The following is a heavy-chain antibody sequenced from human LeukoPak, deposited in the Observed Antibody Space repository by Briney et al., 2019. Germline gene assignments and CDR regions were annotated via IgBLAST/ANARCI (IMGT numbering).Heavy chain of an antibody. CDR2: ISGSGGST. J-gene: IGHJ4*02. D-gene: IGHD6-19*01. CDR3: AKDRSYSSGCPDY. V-gene: IGHV3-23*01. CDR1: GFTFSSYA. Sequence: PEESLRLSCAASGFTFSSYAMSWVRQAPGKGLEWVSAISGSGGSTYYADSVKGRFTISRDNSKNTLYLQMNSLRAEDTAVYYCAKDRSYSSGCPDYWGQGTLVTVSS.